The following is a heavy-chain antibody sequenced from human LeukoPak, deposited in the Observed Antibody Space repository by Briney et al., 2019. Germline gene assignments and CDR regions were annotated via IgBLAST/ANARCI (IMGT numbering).Heavy chain of an antibody. CDR1: GYTFTSYG. Sequence: ASVKVSCKASGYTFTSYGISWVRQAPGQGLEWMGWISPYNGNINYVQRFQGRVTITRDTSASTAYMELSSLRSEDTAVYYCARGTYGDYVFLDYWGQGILVTVSS. D-gene: IGHD4-17*01. CDR2: ISPYNGNI. CDR3: ARGTYGDYVFLDY. J-gene: IGHJ4*02. V-gene: IGHV1-18*01.